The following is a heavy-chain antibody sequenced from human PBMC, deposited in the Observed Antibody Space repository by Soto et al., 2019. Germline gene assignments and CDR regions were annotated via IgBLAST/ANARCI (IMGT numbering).Heavy chain of an antibody. J-gene: IGHJ4*02. Sequence: EVQLLESGGRLVQPGGSLRLSCVASGFVFSTYTMTWVRQAPGKGLEWVSSIIGSSGDTSYADSVRGRFTISRDSSQSTLFLQVNGPRADDTAVYFCAKDKWPDGVWDIDYWGRGTLVTVSS. V-gene: IGHV3-23*01. CDR2: IIGSSGDT. CDR1: GFVFSTYT. D-gene: IGHD4-17*01. CDR3: AKDKWPDGVWDIDY.